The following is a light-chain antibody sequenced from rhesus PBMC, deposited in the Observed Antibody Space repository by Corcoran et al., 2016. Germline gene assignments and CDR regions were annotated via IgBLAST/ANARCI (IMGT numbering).Light chain of an antibody. CDR3: QQYNDLLLT. CDR2: SAY. V-gene: IGKV3-40*03. J-gene: IGKJ4*01. Sequence: EIVMTQSPATLSLSPGETATLSCRASESVGSYLAWYQQKPGQAPKLLVHSAYFRATGIPERFSGSGSRTEFTLTISSLEPEDVGVYHCQQYNDLLLTFGGGTKVELK. CDR1: ESVGSY.